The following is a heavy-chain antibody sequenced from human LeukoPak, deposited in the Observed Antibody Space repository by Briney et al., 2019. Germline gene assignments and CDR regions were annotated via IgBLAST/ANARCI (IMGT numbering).Heavy chain of an antibody. CDR3: ARDTYCSGGSCYSYAFDI. V-gene: IGHV4-4*07. J-gene: IGHJ3*02. D-gene: IGHD2-15*01. Sequence: PSETLSLTCTVSGGSISSYYWSWTRQPAGKGLEWIGRIYTSGSTNYNPSLKSRVTMSVDTSKNQFSLKLSSVTAADTAVYYCARDTYCSGGSCYSYAFDIWGQGTMVTVSS. CDR2: IYTSGST. CDR1: GGSISSYY.